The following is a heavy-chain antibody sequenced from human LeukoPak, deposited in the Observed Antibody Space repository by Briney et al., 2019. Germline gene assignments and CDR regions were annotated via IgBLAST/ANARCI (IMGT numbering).Heavy chain of an antibody. D-gene: IGHD2-21*02. CDR1: GYTLTDYY. CDR2: INPNGYST. CDR3: ARALVVVTGDLDY. Sequence: ASVKVSCKASGYTLTDYYMHWVRQAPGQGLEWMGWINPNGYSTSYAQKFQARVTITRDTSINTAYMELSGLTSDDTALYYCARALVVVTGDLDYWGQGTLVTVSS. V-gene: IGHV1-2*02. J-gene: IGHJ4*02.